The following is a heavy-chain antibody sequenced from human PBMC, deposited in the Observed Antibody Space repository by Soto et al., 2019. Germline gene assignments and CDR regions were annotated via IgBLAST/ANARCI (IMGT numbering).Heavy chain of an antibody. Sequence: QVQLVESGGGVVQPGSSLRLSCAASGFTFSSYGMHWVRQAPGKGLEWVAVISYDGSNKYYADSVKGRFTISRDNSKNTLYLQMNSLRAEDTAVYYCAKITFGGVIPHDYWGQGTLVTVSS. J-gene: IGHJ4*02. V-gene: IGHV3-30*18. CDR2: ISYDGSNK. CDR3: AKITFGGVIPHDY. CDR1: GFTFSSYG. D-gene: IGHD3-16*02.